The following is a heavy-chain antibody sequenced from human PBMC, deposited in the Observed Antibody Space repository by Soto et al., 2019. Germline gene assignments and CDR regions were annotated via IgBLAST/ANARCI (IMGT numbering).Heavy chain of an antibody. Sequence: SETLSLTCTDSGGSISSGGYYWSWIRQNPGKGLEWIGYIYYSGSTYYNPSLKSRVTISVDTSKNQFSLKLSSVTAADTAVYYCARGVTIFGVVIEVPAWMVANWFDPWGQGTLVTVSS. V-gene: IGHV4-31*03. CDR2: IYYSGST. CDR1: GGSISSGGYY. D-gene: IGHD3-3*01. J-gene: IGHJ5*02. CDR3: ARGVTIFGVVIEVPAWMVANWFDP.